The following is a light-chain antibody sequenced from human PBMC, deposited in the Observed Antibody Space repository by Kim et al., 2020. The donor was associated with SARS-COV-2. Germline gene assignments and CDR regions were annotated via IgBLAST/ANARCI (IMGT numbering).Light chain of an antibody. Sequence: GQRVTTSCSGSMSDVGQNNVNWWQHHPGTAPNLLIFDYNQRPSGVPDRFSGSKSGTSASLAISGLQSGDEADYYCGTWDDSLSGVGFGGGTQLTVL. J-gene: IGLJ2*01. CDR3: GTWDDSLSGVG. CDR2: DYN. V-gene: IGLV1-44*01. CDR1: MSDVGQNN.